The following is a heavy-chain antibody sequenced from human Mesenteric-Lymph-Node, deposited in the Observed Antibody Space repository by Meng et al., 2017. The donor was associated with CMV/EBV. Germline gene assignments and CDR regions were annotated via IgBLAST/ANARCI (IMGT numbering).Heavy chain of an antibody. J-gene: IGHJ6*02. CDR3: ARSGVSTSWLYYYYGLDV. D-gene: IGHD2-2*01. CDR2: IYYSGST. Sequence: GSLRLSCSVSDGSNSGSYWSWIRQPPGKGLEWIGYIYYSGSTNYNPSLKSRVTMSLDTSKSQFSLKLSSVTAADTAMYYCARSGVSTSWLYYYYGLDVWGQGTAVTVSS. CDR1: DGSNSGSY. V-gene: IGHV4-59*01.